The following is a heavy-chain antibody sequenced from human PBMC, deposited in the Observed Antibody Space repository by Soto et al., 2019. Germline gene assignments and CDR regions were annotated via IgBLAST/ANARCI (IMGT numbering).Heavy chain of an antibody. V-gene: IGHV5-51*01. D-gene: IGHD1-1*01. CDR3: ARNGFSTNGTWFGAFDI. Sequence: GESLKISCKCSGYSFTIYWIGWVRQMPGKGLEWMGIIYPGDSDTRYSPSFQGQVTISADKSISTAYLQWSRLKASDTAMYYCARNGFSTNGTWFGAFDIWGQWTMVTVSS. CDR1: GYSFTIYW. J-gene: IGHJ3*02. CDR2: IYPGDSDT.